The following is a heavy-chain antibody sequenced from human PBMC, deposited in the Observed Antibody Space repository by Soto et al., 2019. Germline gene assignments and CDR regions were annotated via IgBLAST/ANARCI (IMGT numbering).Heavy chain of an antibody. J-gene: IGHJ4*02. Sequence: GGSLRLSCAASGFTFSSYAMHWVRQAPGKGLEWVAVISYDGSNKYYADSVKGRFTISRDNSKNTLYLQMNSLRAEDTAVYCCARELLYGSGSYFDYWGQGTLVTVSS. CDR3: ARELLYGSGSYFDY. CDR1: GFTFSSYA. CDR2: ISYDGSNK. V-gene: IGHV3-30*04. D-gene: IGHD3-10*01.